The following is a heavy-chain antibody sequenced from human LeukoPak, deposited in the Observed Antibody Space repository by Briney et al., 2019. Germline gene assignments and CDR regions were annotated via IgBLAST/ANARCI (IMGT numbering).Heavy chain of an antibody. J-gene: IGHJ4*02. D-gene: IGHD3-10*01. CDR1: GFTVSSNS. CDR2: IYSDNT. CDR3: AKDEYNSGYDY. Sequence: PGGSLRLSCTVSGFTVSSNSMSWVRQAPGKGLEWVSFIYSDNTHYSDSVKGRFTISRDNSKNTLDLQMNSLRTEDTAVYYCAKDEYNSGYDYWGQGTQVTVSS. V-gene: IGHV3-66*03.